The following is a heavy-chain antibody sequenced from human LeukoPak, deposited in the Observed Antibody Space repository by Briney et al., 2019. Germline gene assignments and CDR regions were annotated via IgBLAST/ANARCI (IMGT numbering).Heavy chain of an antibody. V-gene: IGHV3-23*01. CDR2: INWNGGST. CDR1: GFTFDDYG. CDR3: AKYEVVITTSLDY. Sequence: GGSLRLSCAASGFTFDDYGMSWVRQAPGEGLEWVSGINWNGGSTYYADSVKGRFTISRDNSKNTLYLQMNSLRAEDTAVYYCAKYEVVITTSLDYWGQGTLVTVSS. J-gene: IGHJ4*02. D-gene: IGHD3-22*01.